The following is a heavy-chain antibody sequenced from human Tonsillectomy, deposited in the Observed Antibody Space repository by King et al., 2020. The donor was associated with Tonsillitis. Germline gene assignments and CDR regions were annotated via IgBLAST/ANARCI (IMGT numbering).Heavy chain of an antibody. CDR3: ARSVSGSFDY. Sequence: QLQESGPGVVKPSETLSLTCTVSGGSISSSDHYWAWIRQPPGKGLERIGYMYYSGTIFYNPSLKSRITISGGTSENRFSLKLSSVTAADTAVYFCARSVSGSFDYWGQGALVTVSS. V-gene: IGHV4-39*01. CDR2: MYYSGTI. CDR1: GGSISSSDHY. J-gene: IGHJ4*02. D-gene: IGHD1-26*01.